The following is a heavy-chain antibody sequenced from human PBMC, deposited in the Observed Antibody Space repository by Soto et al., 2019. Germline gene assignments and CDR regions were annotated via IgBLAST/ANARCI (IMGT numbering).Heavy chain of an antibody. J-gene: IGHJ6*02. CDR3: VRLNRDYYYYGMDV. Sequence: SETLSLTCAVSGDSISNSKWWTWVRQTPGKGPEWIGKIDHNGITNYNPSLESRVTILKDNSKNQLSLKLSSVTGADSAVYYCVRLNRDYYYYGMDVWGQGATVTVSS. CDR1: GDSISNSKW. V-gene: IGHV4-4*02. CDR2: IDHNGIT.